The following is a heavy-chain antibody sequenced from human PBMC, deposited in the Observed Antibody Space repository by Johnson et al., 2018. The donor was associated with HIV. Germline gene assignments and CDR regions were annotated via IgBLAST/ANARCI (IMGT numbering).Heavy chain of an antibody. CDR3: ATGENLKWELRFVDAFDI. D-gene: IGHD1-26*01. CDR1: GFTFSDHY. J-gene: IGHJ3*02. CDR2: INWNGGST. V-gene: IGHV3-20*04. Sequence: VQLVESGGGLVKPGGSLRLSCAVSGFTFSDHYMSWIRQAPGKGLEWVSGINWNGGSTGYADSVKGRFTISRDNAKNSLYLQMNSLRAEDTALYYCATGENLKWELRFVDAFDIWGQGTMVTVSS.